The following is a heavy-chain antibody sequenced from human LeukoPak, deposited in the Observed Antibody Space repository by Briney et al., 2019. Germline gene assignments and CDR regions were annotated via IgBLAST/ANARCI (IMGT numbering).Heavy chain of an antibody. J-gene: IGHJ4*02. CDR2: IYHTGDT. V-gene: IGHV4-59*08. CDR1: GGSISSYY. D-gene: IGHD6-6*01. Sequence: SETLSLTCTVSGGSISSYYWSWIRQPPGNGLEWIGYIYHTGDTNSNPSLKSRVTISLDTSKNQFSLRLSSVTAADTAVYYCAKHTFARPFDYWGQGTLVTVSS. CDR3: AKHTFARPFDY.